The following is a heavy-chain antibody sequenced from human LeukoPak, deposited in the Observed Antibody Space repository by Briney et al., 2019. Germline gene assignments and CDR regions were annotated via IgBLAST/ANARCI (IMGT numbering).Heavy chain of an antibody. V-gene: IGHV4-39*07. CDR2: IYYSGST. J-gene: IGHJ4*02. CDR1: GGSISSSSYY. D-gene: IGHD5-12*01. Sequence: PSETLSLTCTVSGGSISSSSYYWGWIRQPPGKGLEGIGSIYYSGSTYYNPSLKSRVTISVDTSKNQFSLKLSSVTAADTAVYYCAREIFSIVATIPYFDYWGQGTLVTVSS. CDR3: AREIFSIVATIPYFDY.